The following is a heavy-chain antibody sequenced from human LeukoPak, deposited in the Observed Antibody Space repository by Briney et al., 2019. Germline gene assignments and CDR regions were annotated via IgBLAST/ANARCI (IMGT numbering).Heavy chain of an antibody. CDR3: ARVSTGTIFDY. CDR2: INPTGGTT. V-gene: IGHV1-46*01. Sequence: ASVRGSCKASGYTCTDYYTHWVRQAPGQVLEWMGIINPTGGTTVYTQKFQGRVTMTRDTATSTVNMDLISLRSEDTAVYYCARVSTGTIFDYWGQGTLVTVSS. J-gene: IGHJ4*02. CDR1: GYTCTDYY. D-gene: IGHD2-8*02.